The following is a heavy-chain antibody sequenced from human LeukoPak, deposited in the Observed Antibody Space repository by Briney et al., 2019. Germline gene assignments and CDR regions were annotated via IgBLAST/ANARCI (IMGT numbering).Heavy chain of an antibody. CDR2: IYYSGST. CDR1: GGSISSSSYY. CDR3: ARGFRGDNFDY. J-gene: IGHJ4*02. Sequence: SGTLSLTCGVSGGSISSSSYYWGWIRQPPGKGLEWIGSIYYSGSTSYNPSLESRVTISVDPSKNQFSLKVTSVTAADTAVYFCARGFRGDNFDYWGQGTLVTVSS. D-gene: IGHD7-27*01. V-gene: IGHV4-39*07.